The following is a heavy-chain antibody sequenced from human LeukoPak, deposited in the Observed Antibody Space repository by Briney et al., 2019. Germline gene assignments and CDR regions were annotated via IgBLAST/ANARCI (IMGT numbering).Heavy chain of an antibody. V-gene: IGHV3-23*01. D-gene: IGHD3-22*01. CDR2: ISGSGGST. CDR1: GFTFSSYA. Sequence: GGSLRLSCAASGFTFSSYATSWVRQAPGKGLEWVSAISGSGGSTYYADSVKGRFTISRDNSKNTLYLQMNSLRAEDTAVYYCAKGITMIVVVMSNWGQGTLVTVSS. CDR3: AKGITMIVVVMSN. J-gene: IGHJ4*02.